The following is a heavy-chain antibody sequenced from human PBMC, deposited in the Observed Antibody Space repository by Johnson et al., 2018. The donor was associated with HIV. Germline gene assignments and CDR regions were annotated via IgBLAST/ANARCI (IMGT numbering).Heavy chain of an antibody. CDR1: AFTFSDYY. V-gene: IGHV3-30*03. J-gene: IGHJ3*02. CDR3: AREVRGPRGGFDI. D-gene: IGHD3-10*01. CDR2: ISYDGSNK. Sequence: QVQLVESGGGLVKPGGSLRLSCAASAFTFSDYYMSWIRQAPGKGLEWVAVISYDGSNKYYADSVKGRFTISRDNSKNTVYLQMNSLRAEDTAVYYCAREVRGPRGGFDIWGQGTMVTVSS.